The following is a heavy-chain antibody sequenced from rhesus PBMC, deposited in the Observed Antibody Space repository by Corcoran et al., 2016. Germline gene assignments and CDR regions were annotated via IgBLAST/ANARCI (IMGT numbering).Heavy chain of an antibody. CDR3: ARDAIIVVFTALFDY. V-gene: IGHV4-173*01. J-gene: IGHJ4*01. CDR2: ISGSGGST. CDR1: GGSISSNY. Sequence: QLQLQESGPGLVKPSETLSLTCAVSGGSISSNYWSWIRQPPGKGLEWIGRISGSGGSTDSNPSLKSRVTISTDTSKNQFSLELSSVTSADTAVYYCARDAIIVVFTALFDYWGQGVLITVSS. D-gene: IGHD2-27*01.